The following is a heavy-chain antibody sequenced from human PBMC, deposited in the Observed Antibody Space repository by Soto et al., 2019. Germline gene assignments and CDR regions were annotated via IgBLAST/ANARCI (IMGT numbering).Heavy chain of an antibody. CDR3: ARGGDFWSGYYDWFDH. CDR1: GYTFTSYG. D-gene: IGHD3-3*01. V-gene: IGHV1-18*04. CDR2: ISAYNGNT. J-gene: IGHJ5*02. Sequence: VXSVKVSCKASGYTFTSYGISWVRQAPGQGLEWMGWISAYNGNTNYAQKLQGRVTMTTDTSTSTAYMELRSLRSDDTAVYYCARGGDFWSGYYDWFDHWGQGTLVTVSS.